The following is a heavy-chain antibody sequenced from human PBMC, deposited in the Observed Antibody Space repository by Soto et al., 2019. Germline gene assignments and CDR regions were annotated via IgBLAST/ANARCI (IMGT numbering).Heavy chain of an antibody. CDR2: IYSGGST. CDR3: ARVGRSGPAD. J-gene: IGHJ4*02. Sequence: GALRVTCAASVGTLSRKYMRWVRQAPGKGLEWVSVIYSGGSTYYADSVKGRFTISRDNSKNTLYLQMNSLRAEDTAVYYCARVGRSGPADWGRGRLVTVS. CDR1: VGTLSRKY. V-gene: IGHV3-53*01. D-gene: IGHD2-2*01.